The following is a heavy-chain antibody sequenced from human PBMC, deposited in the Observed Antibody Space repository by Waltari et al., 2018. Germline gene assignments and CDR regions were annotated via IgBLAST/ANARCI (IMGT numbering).Heavy chain of an antibody. V-gene: IGHV3-23*04. CDR2: IGGSTGST. CDR1: GFTFSSYG. CDR3: AKSGRSPWAFDI. Sequence: EVQLVESGGGLVQPGGSLRLSCTASGFTFSSYGMTWVRQAPGKGLEWVSAIGGSTGSTTYADSVRGRFTISRDNSKNTLYLQMNSLRAEDTALYYCAKSGRSPWAFDIWGQGTMVTVSS. J-gene: IGHJ3*02. D-gene: IGHD3-10*01.